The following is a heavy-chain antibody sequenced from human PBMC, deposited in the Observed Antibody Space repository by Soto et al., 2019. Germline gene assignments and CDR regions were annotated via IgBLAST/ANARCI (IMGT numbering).Heavy chain of an antibody. J-gene: IGHJ4*02. Sequence: ASVKVSCQTSGYTITRYGVSWVRQAPGQGLEWMGWISAYNGNTNYAQKLQGRVTMTTDTSTSTAYMELRSLRSDDTAVYYCARDRDTVTLDYWGQGTLVTVSS. D-gene: IGHD4-17*01. CDR3: ARDRDTVTLDY. CDR1: GYTITRYG. V-gene: IGHV1-18*01. CDR2: ISAYNGNT.